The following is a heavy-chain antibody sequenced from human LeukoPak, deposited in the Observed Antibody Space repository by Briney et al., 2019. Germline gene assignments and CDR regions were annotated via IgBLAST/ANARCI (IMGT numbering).Heavy chain of an antibody. Sequence: SETLSLTCAVYGGSFSGYYWSWIRQPPGKGLEWIGEINHSGSTNYNPSLKSRVTISVDTSKNQFSLKLSSVTAADTAVYYCARVWTAMIPSYNYYYMDVWGKGTTVTVSS. CDR3: ARVWTAMIPSYNYYYMDV. CDR2: INHSGST. V-gene: IGHV4-34*01. D-gene: IGHD5-18*01. J-gene: IGHJ6*03. CDR1: GGSFSGYY.